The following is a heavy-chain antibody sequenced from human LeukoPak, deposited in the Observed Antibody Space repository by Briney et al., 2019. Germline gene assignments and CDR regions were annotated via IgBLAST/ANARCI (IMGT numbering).Heavy chain of an antibody. CDR1: GGSFSGYY. CDR2: INHSGST. V-gene: IGHV4-34*01. D-gene: IGHD3-3*01. CDR3: ARGSDFWSGYAFDI. Sequence: SETLSLTCAVYGGSFSGYYWSWIRQPPGKGLEWIGEINHSGSTNYNPSLKSRVTISVDTSKNQFPLKLSSVTAADTAVYYCARGSDFWSGYAFDIWGQGTMVTVSS. J-gene: IGHJ3*02.